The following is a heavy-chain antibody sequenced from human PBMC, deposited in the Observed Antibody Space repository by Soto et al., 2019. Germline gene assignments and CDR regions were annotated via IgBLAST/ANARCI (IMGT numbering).Heavy chain of an antibody. CDR1: GGTFSSYA. CDR2: IIPIFGTA. Sequence: QVQLVQSGAEVKKPGSSVKVSCKASGGTFSSYAISWVRQAPGQGLEWMGGIIPIFGTANYAQKFQGRVTITADESTSTAYMELSSLRSEDTAVYYCARSLGYYYGSGSENHFDYWGQGTLVTVSS. CDR3: ARSLGYYYGSGSENHFDY. V-gene: IGHV1-69*01. J-gene: IGHJ4*02. D-gene: IGHD3-10*01.